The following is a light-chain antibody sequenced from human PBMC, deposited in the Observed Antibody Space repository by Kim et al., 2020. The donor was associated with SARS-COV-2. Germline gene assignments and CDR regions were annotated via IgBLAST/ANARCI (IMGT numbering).Light chain of an antibody. CDR1: QSVSSY. CDR3: QQRSNWPPWT. Sequence: SPGESATLSCRARQSVSSYLAWYQQKPGQAPRLLIYDASNRATGIPARFSGSGSGTDFTLTISSLEPEDFAVYYCQQRSNWPPWTFGQGTKVDIK. J-gene: IGKJ1*01. CDR2: DAS. V-gene: IGKV3-11*01.